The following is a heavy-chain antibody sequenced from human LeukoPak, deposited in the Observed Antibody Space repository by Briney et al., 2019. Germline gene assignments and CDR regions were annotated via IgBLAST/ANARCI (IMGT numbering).Heavy chain of an antibody. Sequence: PGGSLRLSCAASGFTFSSYAMSWVRQAPGKGLEWVSGITGRGDTTFYADSVKGRFTISRDNSDNTLYLQMNSLRAEDTALYYCAKDYSNIPAPANPLFDYWGQGTLVTVSS. CDR3: AKDYSNIPAPANPLFDY. CDR2: ITGRGDTT. V-gene: IGHV3-23*01. CDR1: GFTFSSYA. J-gene: IGHJ4*02. D-gene: IGHD6-13*01.